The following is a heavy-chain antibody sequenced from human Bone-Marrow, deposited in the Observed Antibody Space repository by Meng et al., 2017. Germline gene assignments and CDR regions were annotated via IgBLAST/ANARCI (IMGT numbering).Heavy chain of an antibody. CDR3: AASPGWWRIDS. V-gene: IGHV4-4*02. Sequence: LQLHEWGQGMVTHSGPLSLTCVVSGAAVSSCYWWTWVRQHQGKGLEWIGEFHHSGTTNYKPSLRSRVTISVDTSKNQFSLRLTSVTAADTAVYYCAASPGWWRIDSWGQGTLVTVSS. CDR1: GAAVSSCYW. CDR2: FHHSGTT. D-gene: IGHD6-19*01. J-gene: IGHJ4*02.